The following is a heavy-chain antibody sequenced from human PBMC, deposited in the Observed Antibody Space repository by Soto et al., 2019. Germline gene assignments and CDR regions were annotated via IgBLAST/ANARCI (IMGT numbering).Heavy chain of an antibody. J-gene: IGHJ5*02. CDR3: ARDPLRENWFDP. CDR2: IYYSGST. Sequence: SETLSLTCTVSGGSISSGDYYWSWIRQPPGKGLEWIGYIYYSGSTYYNPSLKNRVTISVDTSKNQFSLKLSSVTAADTAVYYCARDPLRENWFDPWGQGTLVTVSS. V-gene: IGHV4-30-4*01. D-gene: IGHD4-17*01. CDR1: GGSISSGDYY.